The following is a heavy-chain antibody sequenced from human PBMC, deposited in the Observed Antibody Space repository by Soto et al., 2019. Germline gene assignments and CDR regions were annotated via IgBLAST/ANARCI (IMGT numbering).Heavy chain of an antibody. CDR3: ARQNRDTPMVPFDV. J-gene: IGHJ4*02. D-gene: IGHD5-18*01. CDR1: RGTFNRYA. Sequence: QVQLVQSGAEVKKPGSSVKVSCLASRGTFNRYAINWVRQAPGHGLEWLGALVPQFGTPNYAQKFQDRVTIVADESTNTTSMELGGLTSDDTAVYYCARQNRDTPMVPFDVWGQGTLVTVSS. V-gene: IGHV1-69*01. CDR2: LVPQFGTP.